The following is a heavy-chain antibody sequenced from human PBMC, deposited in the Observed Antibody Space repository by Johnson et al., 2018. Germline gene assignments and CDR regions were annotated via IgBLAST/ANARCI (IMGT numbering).Heavy chain of an antibody. CDR1: GFTFSSYS. CDR3: ARPHDYGDDGERASDV. V-gene: IGHV3-21*01. Sequence: VQLVQSGGGLVKPGGSLRLSCAASGFTFSSYSMNWVRQAPGKGLEWVSSISSSSSYIYYADSVKGRFTISRDNAKNSLYLQMNSLRGEDTAVYYCARPHDYGDDGERASDVWGQGTTVTVSS. J-gene: IGHJ6*02. CDR2: ISSSSSYI. D-gene: IGHD4-17*01.